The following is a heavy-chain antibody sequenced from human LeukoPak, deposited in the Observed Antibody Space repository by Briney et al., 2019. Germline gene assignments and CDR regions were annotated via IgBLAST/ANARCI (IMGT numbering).Heavy chain of an antibody. J-gene: IGHJ5*01. V-gene: IGHV4-39*01. CDR3: ASGQGYYDSSGYQNWFDF. CDR2: IYYSGST. Sequence: SETLSLTCTVSGGSISSSSYYWGWIRQPPGKGLEWIGSIYYSGSTYYNPSLKSRVTISVDTSTNQFSLRLSSVTAADTAVYYCASGQGYYDSSGYQNWFDFWGQGTLVTVSS. CDR1: GGSISSSSYY. D-gene: IGHD3-22*01.